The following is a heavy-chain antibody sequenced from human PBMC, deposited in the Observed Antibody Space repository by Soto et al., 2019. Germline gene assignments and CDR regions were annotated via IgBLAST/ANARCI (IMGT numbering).Heavy chain of an antibody. CDR3: ARDQNWNYAGVSSFDP. J-gene: IGHJ5*02. D-gene: IGHD1-7*01. V-gene: IGHV1-69*13. Sequence: EAAVKVSCKASGGTFSVYAISGVRQAPGKGLEWMGGIIPIFGTANYAQKFQGRVTITADESTSTAYMELSSLRSEDTAVYYCARDQNWNYAGVSSFDPWGQGTLVTVSS. CDR2: IIPIFGTA. CDR1: GGTFSVYA.